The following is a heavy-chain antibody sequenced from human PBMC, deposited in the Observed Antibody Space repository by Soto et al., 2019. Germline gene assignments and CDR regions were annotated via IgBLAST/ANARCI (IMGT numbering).Heavy chain of an antibody. CDR2: ISYDGSNK. Sequence: PGESLKISCAASGFTFSSYAMHWVRQAPGKGLEWVAVISYDGSNKYYADSVKGRFTISRDNSKNTLYLQMNSLRAEDTAVYYCARENRPTPDAFDIWGQGTMVTVSS. CDR1: GFTFSSYA. CDR3: ARENRPTPDAFDI. V-gene: IGHV3-30-3*01. D-gene: IGHD2-15*01. J-gene: IGHJ3*02.